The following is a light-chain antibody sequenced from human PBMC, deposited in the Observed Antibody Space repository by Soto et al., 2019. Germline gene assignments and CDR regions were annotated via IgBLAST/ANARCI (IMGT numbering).Light chain of an antibody. CDR1: QSLLHSNGYNY. CDR3: MQALQTPF. V-gene: IGKV2-28*01. Sequence: DIVMTQSPLSPPVTPGEPASISCRSSQSLLHSNGYNYLDWYLQKPGQSPQLLIYLGSNRASGVPDRFSGSGSGTDFTLKISRVEAEDVGVYYCMQALQTPFFGPGTKVDIK. J-gene: IGKJ3*01. CDR2: LGS.